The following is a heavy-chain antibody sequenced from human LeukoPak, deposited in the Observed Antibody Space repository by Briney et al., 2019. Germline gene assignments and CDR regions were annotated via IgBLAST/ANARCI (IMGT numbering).Heavy chain of an antibody. V-gene: IGHV4-59*01. CDR2: IYYSGST. Sequence: PSETLSPTCTVSGGSISSYYWSWIRQPPGKGLEWIGYIYYSGSTNYNPSLKSRVTISVDTSKNQFSLKLSSVTVADTAVYYCARSSGYYFFDYWGQGTLVTVSS. D-gene: IGHD3-22*01. J-gene: IGHJ4*02. CDR3: ARSSGYYFFDY. CDR1: GGSISSYY.